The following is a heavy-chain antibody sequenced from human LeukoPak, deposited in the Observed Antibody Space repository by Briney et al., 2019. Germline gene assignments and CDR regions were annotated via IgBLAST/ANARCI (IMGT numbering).Heavy chain of an antibody. V-gene: IGHV4-59*12. D-gene: IGHD6-13*01. CDR1: GGSISNYY. CDR2: IYYTGNT. J-gene: IGHJ4*02. Sequence: SETLSLTCTVSGGSISNYYWNWIRQPPGKGLEWIGYIYYTGNTNYNPSLKSRVTISVDTSKNQFSLKLSSVTAADTAVYYCARGAGSSSAGRLFDYWGQGTLVTVSS. CDR3: ARGAGSSSAGRLFDY.